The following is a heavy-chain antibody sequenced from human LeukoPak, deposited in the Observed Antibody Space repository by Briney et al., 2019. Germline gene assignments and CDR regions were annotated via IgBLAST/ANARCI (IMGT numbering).Heavy chain of an antibody. V-gene: IGHV3-30*18. Sequence: GRSLRLSCAASGFTFSSYGMHWVRQAPGKGLEWVAVISYDGSNKYYADSVKGRFTISGDNSKNTLYLQMNSLRAEDTAVYYCAKDRSGSYYGVDYWGQGTLVTVSS. D-gene: IGHD1-26*01. CDR1: GFTFSSYG. CDR3: AKDRSGSYYGVDY. J-gene: IGHJ4*02. CDR2: ISYDGSNK.